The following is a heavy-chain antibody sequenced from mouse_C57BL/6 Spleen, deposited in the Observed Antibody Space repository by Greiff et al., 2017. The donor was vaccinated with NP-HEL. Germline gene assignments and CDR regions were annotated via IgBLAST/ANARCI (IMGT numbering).Heavy chain of an antibody. CDR1: GYTFTSYW. D-gene: IGHD1-1*02. V-gene: IGHV1-53*01. Sequence: VQLQQPGTELVKPGASVKLSCKASGYTFTSYWMHWVKQRPGQGLEWIGNINPSNGGTNYNEKFKTKATLTVDKSSSTSYMQLSSLTSEDSAVYYCARSGDMVRFRGLFAYWGQGTLVTVSA. J-gene: IGHJ3*01. CDR3: ARSGDMVRFRGLFAY. CDR2: INPSNGGT.